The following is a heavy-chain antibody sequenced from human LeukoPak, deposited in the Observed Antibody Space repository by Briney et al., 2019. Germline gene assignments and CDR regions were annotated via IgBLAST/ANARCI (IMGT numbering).Heavy chain of an antibody. CDR1: GFTFSSYG. Sequence: PGGSLRLSCAASGFTFSSYGMHWVRQAPGQGLERVSVISYDGSNKYYADSVKGRFTISRDNSKNTLYLQMNSLRAEDTAVYYCAKNRDDILTGYRYYFDYWGQGTLVTVSS. V-gene: IGHV3-30*18. CDR2: ISYDGSNK. CDR3: AKNRDDILTGYRYYFDY. D-gene: IGHD3-9*01. J-gene: IGHJ4*02.